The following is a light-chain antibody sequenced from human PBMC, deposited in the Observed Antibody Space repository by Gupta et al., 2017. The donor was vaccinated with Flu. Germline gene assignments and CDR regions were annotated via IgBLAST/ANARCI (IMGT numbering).Light chain of an antibody. J-gene: IGLJ3*02. Sequence: QSVLTQPSSVSAAPGQNVTITCSGTSSNIGNNYVSWYRHHPGTAPKLLIYEDGRRPSGISDLFSGSKSGTSATLDIAGLQTGDEDDYYCATWGRGRMVFGGGTRVTV. CDR2: EDG. CDR3: ATWGRGRMV. V-gene: IGLV1-51*02. CDR1: SSNIGNNY.